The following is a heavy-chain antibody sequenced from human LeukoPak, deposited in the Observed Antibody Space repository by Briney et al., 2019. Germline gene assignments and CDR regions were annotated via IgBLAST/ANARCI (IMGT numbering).Heavy chain of an antibody. CDR2: IHHSGSI. CDR1: GGSISSSSYY. V-gene: IGHV4-39*07. D-gene: IGHD3-10*01. CDR3: ARGGDRSFDY. Sequence: PSETLSLTCTVSGGSISSSSYYWGWIRQPPGKGLEWIAEIHHSGSINCNPSLKSRVTISVDKAKNQFSLNLNSVTAADTAVYYCARGGDRSFDYWGQGTLVTVSS. J-gene: IGHJ4*02.